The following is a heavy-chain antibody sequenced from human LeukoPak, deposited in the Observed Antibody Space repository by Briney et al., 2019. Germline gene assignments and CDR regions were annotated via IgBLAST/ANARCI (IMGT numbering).Heavy chain of an antibody. D-gene: IGHD3-22*01. J-gene: IGHJ3*02. Sequence: GASVKVSCKASGYSFTSYVMNWVRQAPGQRLEWMGWINAGNGNTKYSQEFQGRVTITRDTSASTAYMELSRLRSEDMAVYYCARGALYYYDSSGYYDRTPDAFDIWGQGTMVTVSS. CDR3: ARGALYYYDSSGYYDRTPDAFDI. CDR1: GYSFTSYV. CDR2: INAGNGNT. V-gene: IGHV1-3*03.